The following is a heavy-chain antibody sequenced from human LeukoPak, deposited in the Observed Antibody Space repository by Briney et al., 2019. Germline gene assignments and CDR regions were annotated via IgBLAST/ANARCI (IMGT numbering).Heavy chain of an antibody. J-gene: IGHJ4*02. D-gene: IGHD3-10*01. CDR1: GFTFGCSA. CDR3: AKLLRGVVVPYFDY. CDR2: ISGNAART. V-gene: IGHV3-23*01. Sequence: PGGSLRLSCAASGFTFGCSAMSWVRQAPGKGVEGDSAISGNAARTYYADSVRGRFTVSRDTSKSTLFLQMNSLRAEDTAVYYCAKLLRGVVVPYFDYGGQGTLVTVSA.